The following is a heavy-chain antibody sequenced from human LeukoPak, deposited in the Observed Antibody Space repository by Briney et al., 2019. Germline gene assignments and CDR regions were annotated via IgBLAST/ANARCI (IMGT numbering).Heavy chain of an antibody. V-gene: IGHV1-3*01. CDR3: AKVSAAASAY. D-gene: IGHD6-13*01. CDR1: GYTFTSYA. J-gene: IGHJ4*02. CDR2: INAYNGDT. Sequence: GASVKVSCKASGYTFTSYAMHWVRQAPGQRLEWMGWINAYNGDTNYPQKFQGRVTVTTDTSTSTAYMELKSLRSDDTAVYYCAKVSAAASAYWGQGTLVTVSS.